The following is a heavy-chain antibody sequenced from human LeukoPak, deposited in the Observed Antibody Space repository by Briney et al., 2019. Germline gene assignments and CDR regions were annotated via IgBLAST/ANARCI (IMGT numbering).Heavy chain of an antibody. CDR3: ARGHSVGEWLLYRNWFDP. V-gene: IGHV7-4-1*02. D-gene: IGHD3-3*01. CDR2: INTNTGSP. Sequence: ASVKGSCKASGYTFTSYAMNWMRQAPGQGLEWMGWINTNTGSPNYAQGFTGRFVFSMDTSISTAYLQISSLKAEDTAVYYCARGHSVGEWLLYRNWFDPWGQGTLVTVSS. J-gene: IGHJ5*02. CDR1: GYTFTSYA.